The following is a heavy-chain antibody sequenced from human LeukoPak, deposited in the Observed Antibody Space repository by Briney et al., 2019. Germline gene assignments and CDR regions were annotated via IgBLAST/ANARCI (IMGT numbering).Heavy chain of an antibody. D-gene: IGHD3-10*01. CDR1: GGSFSGYY. CDR2: INHSGST. CDR3: ARHKDRNYYGSGSYSPNFDY. V-gene: IGHV4-34*01. J-gene: IGHJ4*02. Sequence: TSETLSLTCAVYGGSFSGYYWSWIRQPPGKGLEWIGEINHSGSTNYNPSLKSRVTISVDTSKNQFSLKLSSVTAADTAVYYCARHKDRNYYGSGSYSPNFDYWGQGTLVTVSS.